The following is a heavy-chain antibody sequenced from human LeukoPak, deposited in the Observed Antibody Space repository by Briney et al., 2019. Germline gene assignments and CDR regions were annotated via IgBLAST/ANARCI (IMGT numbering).Heavy chain of an antibody. Sequence: GGSLRLSCAASGFTFTNFAMTWVRQAPGKGLEWVSSISGSGDSTYYADSVKGRFSISRDNSKNVLNLQMDSLRAEDTAVFYCAKGATSGYYTLEYWGQGTLVTVSS. V-gene: IGHV3-23*01. D-gene: IGHD6-25*01. J-gene: IGHJ4*02. CDR3: AKGATSGYYTLEY. CDR1: GFTFTNFA. CDR2: ISGSGDST.